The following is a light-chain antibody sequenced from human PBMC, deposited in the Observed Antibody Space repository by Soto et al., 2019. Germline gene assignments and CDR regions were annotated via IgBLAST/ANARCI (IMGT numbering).Light chain of an antibody. J-gene: IGLJ2*01. V-gene: IGLV1-51*01. CDR1: TSNIGNNY. CDR2: ENN. Sequence: QSVLTQPPSVSAAPGQKVTISCSGSTSNIGNNYVSWYQQLPGTAPKLLIFENNKRPSGIPDRLSGSKSGTSATLGITGLLTGDEADYYCATWESRLSEMVFGGGTKLT. CDR3: ATWESRLSEMV.